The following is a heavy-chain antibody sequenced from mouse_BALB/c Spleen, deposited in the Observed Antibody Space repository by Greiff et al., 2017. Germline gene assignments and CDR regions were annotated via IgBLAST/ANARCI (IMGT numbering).Heavy chain of an antibody. J-gene: IGHJ4*01. D-gene: IGHD1-2*01. CDR3: ARSSTAATYAMDY. CDR1: GYSITSDYA. V-gene: IGHV3-2*02. CDR2: ISYSGST. Sequence: EVKLQESGPGLVKPSQSLSLTCTVTGYSITSDYAWNWIRQFPGNKLEWMGYISYSGSTSYNPSLKSRISITRDTSKNQFFLQLNSVTTEDTATNYCARSSTAATYAMDYWGQGTSVTVSS.